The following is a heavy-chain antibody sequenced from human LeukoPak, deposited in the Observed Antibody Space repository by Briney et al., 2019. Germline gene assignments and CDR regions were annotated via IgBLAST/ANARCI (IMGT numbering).Heavy chain of an antibody. CDR1: GGSISSYY. D-gene: IGHD3-22*01. CDR2: IYYNGST. J-gene: IGHJ3*02. V-gene: IGHV4-59*12. CDR3: ARPSYYDSNNYSAFDI. Sequence: SETLSLTCTVSGGSISSYYWSWIRQPPGKGLEWIGYIYYNGSTNYNPSLKSRVTISVDTSKNQFSLKLSSVTAADTAVYYCARPSYYDSNNYSAFDIWGQGTMVTVSS.